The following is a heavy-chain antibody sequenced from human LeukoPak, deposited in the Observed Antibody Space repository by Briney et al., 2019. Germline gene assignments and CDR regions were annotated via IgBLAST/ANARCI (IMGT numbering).Heavy chain of an antibody. CDR1: GDSVSSNSAA. CDR2: TYYRSKWYN. D-gene: IGHD6-19*01. J-gene: IGHJ4*02. V-gene: IGHV6-1*01. CDR3: ARVKIAVADGRGYYFDY. Sequence: SQTLSLTCAISGDSVSSNSAAWNWIRQSPSRGLEWLGRTYYRSKWYNDYAVSVKSRITINPDTSKNQFSLQLNSVTPEDTAVYYCARVKIAVADGRGYYFDYWGQGTLVTVSS.